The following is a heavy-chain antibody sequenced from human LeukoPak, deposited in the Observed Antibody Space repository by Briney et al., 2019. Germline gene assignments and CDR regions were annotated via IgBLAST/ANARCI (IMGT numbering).Heavy chain of an antibody. CDR3: ARDMFDWLFEDLEIGVSFDS. CDR1: GFTFSSYW. CDR2: IDTDGSDT. Sequence: PGGSLRLSSAASGFTFSSYWIHSVRQAPGKGLVWVSRIDTDGSDTNYADSVKGRFTISTDNAQNTVYLQMISLRSEDTAVYYCARDMFDWLFEDLEIGVSFDSWGQGTLVTVSS. V-gene: IGHV3-74*01. D-gene: IGHD3-9*01. J-gene: IGHJ4*02.